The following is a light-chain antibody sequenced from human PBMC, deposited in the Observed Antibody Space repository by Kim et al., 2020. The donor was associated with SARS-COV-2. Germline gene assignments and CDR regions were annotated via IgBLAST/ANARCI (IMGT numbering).Light chain of an antibody. CDR3: QQYGSSPYT. CDR2: GAS. J-gene: IGKJ2*01. V-gene: IGKV3-20*01. CDR1: QSVRSSY. Sequence: SSTGERAALSCRASQSVRSSYLAWYQQKPGQAPRLLIYGASSRATGIPDRFSGSGSGAEFTLTISRLEPEDFAVYYCQQYGSSPYTFGQGNKLEI.